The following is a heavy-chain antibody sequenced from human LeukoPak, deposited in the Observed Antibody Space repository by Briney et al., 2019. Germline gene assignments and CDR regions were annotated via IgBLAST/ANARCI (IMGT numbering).Heavy chain of an antibody. CDR3: VRDFSCSGGSCPLDS. D-gene: IGHD2-15*01. J-gene: IGHJ4*02. CDR2: LNEDGGYT. CDR1: GFTFNIYA. V-gene: IGHV3-23*01. Sequence: GGSLRLSCAASGFTFNIYAMSWVRQAPGKGLAWVSGLNEDGGYTYYADSVKGRFTISRDNSENTLYLQMSSLRAEDTAIYYCVRDFSCSGGSCPLDSWGRGTLVSVSS.